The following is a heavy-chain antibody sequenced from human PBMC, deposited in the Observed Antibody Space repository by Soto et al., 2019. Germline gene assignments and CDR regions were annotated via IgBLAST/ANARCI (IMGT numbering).Heavy chain of an antibody. D-gene: IGHD6-13*01. CDR1: GGSFSGYY. V-gene: IGHV4-34*01. CDR2: INHSGST. Sequence: PSETLSLTCAVYGGSFSGYYWSWIRQPPGKGLEWIGEINHSGSTNYNPSLKSRVTISVDTSKNQFSLKLSSVTAADTAVYYCARVARQQLVKGIDYWGQGTLVTVSS. J-gene: IGHJ4*02. CDR3: ARVARQQLVKGIDY.